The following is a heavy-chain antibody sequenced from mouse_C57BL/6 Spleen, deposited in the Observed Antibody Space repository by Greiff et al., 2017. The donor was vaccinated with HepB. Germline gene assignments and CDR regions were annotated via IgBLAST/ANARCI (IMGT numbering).Heavy chain of an antibody. Sequence: EVQLQQSGPELVKPGDSVKISCKASGYSFTGYFMNWVMQSHGKSLEWIGRIIPYNGDTFYNQKFKGKATLTVDKSSSTAHMELRSLTSEDSAVYYCAREDLLRYFDVWGTGTTVTVSS. V-gene: IGHV1-20*01. D-gene: IGHD1-1*01. J-gene: IGHJ1*03. CDR1: GYSFTGYF. CDR3: AREDLLRYFDV. CDR2: IIPYNGDT.